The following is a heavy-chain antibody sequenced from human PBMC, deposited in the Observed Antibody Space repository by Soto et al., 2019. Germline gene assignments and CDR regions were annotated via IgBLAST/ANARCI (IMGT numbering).Heavy chain of an antibody. CDR1: GYSFTSYW. J-gene: IGHJ4*02. D-gene: IGHD3-3*01. Sequence: GESLKISCKGSGYSFTSYWIGWVRQMPGKGLEWMGIIYPGDSDTRYSPSFQGQVTISADKSISTAYLQWSSLKASDTAMYYCARPIYDFWSGYYFDYWGQGTLVTVSS. CDR2: IYPGDSDT. V-gene: IGHV5-51*01. CDR3: ARPIYDFWSGYYFDY.